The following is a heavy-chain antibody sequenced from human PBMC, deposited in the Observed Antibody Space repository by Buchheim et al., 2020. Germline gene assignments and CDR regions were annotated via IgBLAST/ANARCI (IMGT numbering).Heavy chain of an antibody. CDR3: ATIRGTFDY. D-gene: IGHD3-9*01. CDR1: GFTFSNSW. Sequence: EVQLVESGGGLVQPGGSLRVSCAASGFTFSNSWMGWVRQAPGQGLEWVANIHHDGSETYYADSVKGRFTTSRDNAKHSLYLQMNSLRVEDTGLYYCATIRGTFDYWGQGSL. V-gene: IGHV3-7*01. J-gene: IGHJ4*02. CDR2: IHHDGSET.